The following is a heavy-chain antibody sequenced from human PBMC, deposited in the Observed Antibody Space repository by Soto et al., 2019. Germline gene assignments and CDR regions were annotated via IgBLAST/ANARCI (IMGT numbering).Heavy chain of an antibody. D-gene: IGHD6-25*01. J-gene: IGHJ4*02. Sequence: QVQLVQSGAEVKKPGASVKISCKASGYTFTTYDINWVRQATGQGLEWMGWMNPNNGKTGYAQKFQGRVTMTRDTSISTVYLELSSVRSEDTAVYYCARRKERSGPIYFHYWGQGTLVTVSS. CDR3: ARRKERSGPIYFHY. CDR1: GYTFTTYD. CDR2: MNPNNGKT. V-gene: IGHV1-8*01.